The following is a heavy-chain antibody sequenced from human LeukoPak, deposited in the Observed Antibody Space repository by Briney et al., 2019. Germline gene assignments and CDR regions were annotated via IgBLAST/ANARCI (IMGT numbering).Heavy chain of an antibody. D-gene: IGHD1-26*01. J-gene: IGHJ4*02. CDR3: ARVGFSGTYFDY. CDR2: TRNKANSYTT. Sequence: GGSLRLSCAASGFTFSDHYMDWVRQAPGKGLEWVGRTRNKANSYTTEYAASVKGRFTISRDDSKNSLYLQMNSLKTEDTAVYYCARVGFSGTYFDYWGQGTLVTVSS. CDR1: GFTFSDHY. V-gene: IGHV3-72*01.